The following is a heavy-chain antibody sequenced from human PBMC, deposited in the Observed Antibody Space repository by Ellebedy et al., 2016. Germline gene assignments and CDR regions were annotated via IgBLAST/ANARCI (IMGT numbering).Heavy chain of an antibody. J-gene: IGHJ2*01. Sequence: ASVKVSCXTSGYPFIGYYIHWVRQAPGQGLEWMGWVTPYDDKTNYAQKFQGRVTMATDTSTSTAYMELRSLRSYDTAVYYWARGAGYWYFDLWGRGTLVTVSS. D-gene: IGHD6-19*01. CDR1: GYPFIGYY. CDR3: ARGAGYWYFDL. CDR2: VTPYDDKT. V-gene: IGHV1-18*01.